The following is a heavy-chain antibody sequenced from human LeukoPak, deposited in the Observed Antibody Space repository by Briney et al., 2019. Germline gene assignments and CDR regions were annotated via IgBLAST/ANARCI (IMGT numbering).Heavy chain of an antibody. CDR2: ISYDGSNK. Sequence: GGSLRLSCAASGFTFSSYAMHWVRQAPGKGLEWVAVISYDGSNKYYADSVKGRFTISRDNSKNTLYLQMNSLRAEDTAVYYCARDRRGDYDSSGYSSNFDYWGQGTLVTVSS. D-gene: IGHD3-22*01. J-gene: IGHJ4*02. V-gene: IGHV3-30-3*01. CDR3: ARDRRGDYDSSGYSSNFDY. CDR1: GFTFSSYA.